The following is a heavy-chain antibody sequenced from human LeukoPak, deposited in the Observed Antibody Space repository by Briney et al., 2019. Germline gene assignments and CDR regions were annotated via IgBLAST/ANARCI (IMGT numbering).Heavy chain of an antibody. CDR2: IGHEGGET. CDR1: GHTLNALS. D-gene: IGHD2-21*01. Sequence: ASVKVSCKVSGHTLNALSIHWVRQAPGEGLEWMGGIGHEGGETIYAQKFQGRVTLTTDTSTTTAYMELTNLRSDDTAVYYCARVGMAIGWSLDLWGRGTLVTVSS. CDR3: ARVGMAIGWSLDL. V-gene: IGHV1-24*01. J-gene: IGHJ2*01.